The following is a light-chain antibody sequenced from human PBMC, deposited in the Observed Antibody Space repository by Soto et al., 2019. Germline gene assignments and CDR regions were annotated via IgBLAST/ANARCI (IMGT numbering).Light chain of an antibody. CDR2: AAS. J-gene: IGKJ4*01. V-gene: IGKV1-39*01. CDR3: QQTSSTPT. Sequence: DIQLTQSPSPLSASVGDRVTITCRASQSIRSYLNWYQQKPGKAPKLLIYAASSLQTGVSSRFSGSGSGTDFTLTNSNLQPEDFATYYCQQTSSTPTFGGGTKVDIK. CDR1: QSIRSY.